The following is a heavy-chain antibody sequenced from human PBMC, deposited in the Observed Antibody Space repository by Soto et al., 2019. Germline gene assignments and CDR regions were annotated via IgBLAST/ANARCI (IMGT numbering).Heavy chain of an antibody. Sequence: QVQLQESGPGLVKPSETLSLTCSVSGGSVSSGGYYLSWIRQPPGKGLEWLCCIYYSGSTDYNTSLKSRVTMSLDKSKNQFSLKLNSVTAADTAVYFCARSGSYRYFDYWGQGTLVTVSS. V-gene: IGHV4-61*08. J-gene: IGHJ4*02. D-gene: IGHD3-10*01. CDR2: IYYSGST. CDR3: ARSGSYRYFDY. CDR1: GGSVSSGGYY.